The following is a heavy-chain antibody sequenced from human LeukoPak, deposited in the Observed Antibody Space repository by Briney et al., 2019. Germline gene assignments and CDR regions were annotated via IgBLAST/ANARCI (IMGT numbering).Heavy chain of an antibody. V-gene: IGHV1-2*02. Sequence: GASVKVSCKASGYTFTGYYMHWVRQAPGQGLEWMGWINANSGGINYAQKFQGRVTMTRDTSISTAYMDLSSLTSDDTAVYYCARRFLGSYYYAMDVWGQGTTVTVSS. CDR1: GYTFTGYY. J-gene: IGHJ6*02. CDR3: ARRFLGSYYYAMDV. D-gene: IGHD3-3*01. CDR2: INANSGGI.